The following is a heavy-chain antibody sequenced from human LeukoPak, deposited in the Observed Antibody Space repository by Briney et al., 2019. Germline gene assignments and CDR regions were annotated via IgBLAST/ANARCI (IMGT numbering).Heavy chain of an antibody. CDR1: GYTFTGYY. CDR3: ARVVGYCSSTSCYANDAFDI. D-gene: IGHD2-2*01. J-gene: IGHJ3*02. CDR2: INPNSGGT. Sequence: ASVKVSCKASGYTFTGYYIHWVRQAPGQGLEWMGWINPNSGGTNYAQKFQGRVTMTRDTSISTAYMELSRLRSDDTAVYYCARVVGYCSSTSCYANDAFDIWGQGTMVTVSS. V-gene: IGHV1-2*02.